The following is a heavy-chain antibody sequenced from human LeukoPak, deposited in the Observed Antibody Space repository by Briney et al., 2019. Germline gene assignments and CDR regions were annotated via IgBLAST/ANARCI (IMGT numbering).Heavy chain of an antibody. CDR2: MNPNSGNT. CDR1: GGTFSSYA. J-gene: IGHJ5*02. CDR3: ARDIPRQGGLWP. D-gene: IGHD3-16*01. V-gene: IGHV1-8*02. Sequence: ASVKVSCKASGGTFSSYAISWVRQAPGQGLEWMGWMNPNSGNTGYAQKFQGRVTMTRDTSTSTVYMELSSLRSEDTAVYYCARDIPRQGGLWPWGQGTLVTVSS.